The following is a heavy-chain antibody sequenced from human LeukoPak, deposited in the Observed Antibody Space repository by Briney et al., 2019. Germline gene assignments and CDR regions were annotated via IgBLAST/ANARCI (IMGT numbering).Heavy chain of an antibody. CDR2: ISGSGDST. Sequence: GGSLRLSCAASGFTFSSYAMSWVRQAPGEGLEWVSVISGSGDSTFYADSVKGRFTISRDNSKNTLYLQMNSLRAEDTAVYYCAKDLSSQFWYSSSWYAFDYWGQGTLVTVSS. V-gene: IGHV3-23*01. D-gene: IGHD6-13*01. CDR3: AKDLSSQFWYSSSWYAFDY. CDR1: GFTFSSYA. J-gene: IGHJ4*02.